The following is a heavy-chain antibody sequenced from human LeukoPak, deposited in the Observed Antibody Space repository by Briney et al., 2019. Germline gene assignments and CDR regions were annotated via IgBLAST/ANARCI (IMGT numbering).Heavy chain of an antibody. CDR1: GFTFSTYE. J-gene: IGHJ4*02. Sequence: GGSLRLSCAASGFTFSTYEMNWVRQAPGKGLEWVSYISRSGRTMHYADSVKGRFTISRDNAKNSLYLKMKSLRAEDTAIYYCARWGMAVAGQRGFDYWGQGTLVTVSS. CDR3: ARWGMAVAGQRGFDY. D-gene: IGHD6-19*01. V-gene: IGHV3-48*03. CDR2: ISRSGRTM.